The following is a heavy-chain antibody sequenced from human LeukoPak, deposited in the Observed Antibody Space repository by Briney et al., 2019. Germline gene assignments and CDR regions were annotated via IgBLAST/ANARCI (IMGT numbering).Heavy chain of an antibody. J-gene: IGHJ4*02. Sequence: PGGSLRLSCAASGFTSSSYAMSWVRQAPGKGLEWVSSISGSGVSTYYADSVKGRFTISRNTSKNTPYLQINSLRAEATAVYYCASRLWVDYWGQGTLVTVSS. CDR1: GFTSSSYA. V-gene: IGHV3-23*01. CDR2: ISGSGVST. D-gene: IGHD5-18*01. CDR3: ASRLWVDY.